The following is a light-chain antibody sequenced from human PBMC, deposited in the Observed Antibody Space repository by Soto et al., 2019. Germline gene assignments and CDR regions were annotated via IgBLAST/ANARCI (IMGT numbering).Light chain of an antibody. CDR2: GAS. Sequence: IVLTQSPAILSLSPGESASLSCRASQSVSGSYLAWYQQKPGQAPRLLIYGASSRATGIPDRFSGSGSGTDFTLTISRLEPEDFAVYYCQQYGSSPTWTFGQGTKVDIK. V-gene: IGKV3-20*01. CDR1: QSVSGSY. CDR3: QQYGSSPTWT. J-gene: IGKJ1*01.